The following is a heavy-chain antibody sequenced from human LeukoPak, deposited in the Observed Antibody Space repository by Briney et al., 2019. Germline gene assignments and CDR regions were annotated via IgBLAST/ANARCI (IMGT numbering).Heavy chain of an antibody. J-gene: IGHJ6*02. D-gene: IGHD5-18*01. CDR3: ARAGYSYGPYCYGMDV. CDR1: AGTFSSYT. CDR2: IIPILGIA. V-gene: IGHV1-69*02. Sequence: ASVQVSCKASAGTFSSYTISWVRQAPGQGLEWMGRIIPILGIANYAQKFQGRVTVTADKSTSTAYMELSSLRSEDTAVYYCARAGYSYGPYCYGMDVWGQGTTVTVSS.